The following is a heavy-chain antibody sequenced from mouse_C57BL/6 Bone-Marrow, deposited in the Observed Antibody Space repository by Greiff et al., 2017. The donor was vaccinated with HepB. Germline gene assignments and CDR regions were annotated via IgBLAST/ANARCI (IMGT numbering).Heavy chain of an antibody. CDR2: IHPNSGST. Sequence: QVQLQQPGAELVKPGASVKLSCKASGYTFTSYWMHWVKQRPGQGLEWIGMIHPNSGSTNYNEKFKSKATLTVDKSSSTAYMQLSSLTSEDSAVYYCARWVLYYGSSDYWGQGTTRTVSS. CDR3: ARWVLYYGSSDY. CDR1: GYTFTSYW. V-gene: IGHV1-64*01. J-gene: IGHJ2*01. D-gene: IGHD1-1*01.